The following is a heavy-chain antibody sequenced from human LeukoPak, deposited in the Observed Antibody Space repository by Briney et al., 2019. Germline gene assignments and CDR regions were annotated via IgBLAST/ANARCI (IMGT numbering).Heavy chain of an antibody. V-gene: IGHV1-69*05. CDR2: IIPIFGTA. CDR1: RGTFSSYA. Sequence: SVTVSCKASRGTFSSYAISWVRQAPGQGLEGMGGIIPIFGTANYAHKCQGRVTITKDESTSTAYMELSSLRSEDTAVYYCARGPAGMTTVTSLGDYWGQGTLVTVSS. D-gene: IGHD4-11*01. J-gene: IGHJ4*02. CDR3: ARGPAGMTTVTSLGDY.